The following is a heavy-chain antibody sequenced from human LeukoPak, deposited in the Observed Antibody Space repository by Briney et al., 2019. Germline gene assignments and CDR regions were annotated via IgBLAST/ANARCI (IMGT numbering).Heavy chain of an antibody. D-gene: IGHD2-2*02. Sequence: GGSLRLSCAASGFTFSSYAMSWVRQAPGKGLEWVSAISGSGGSTYYADSVKGRFTISRDNSKITLYLQMNSLRAEDTAVYYCAKIASIVVVPAAIPPRHYYFDYWGQGTLVTVSS. V-gene: IGHV3-23*01. CDR3: AKIASIVVVPAAIPPRHYYFDY. CDR1: GFTFSSYA. J-gene: IGHJ4*02. CDR2: ISGSGGST.